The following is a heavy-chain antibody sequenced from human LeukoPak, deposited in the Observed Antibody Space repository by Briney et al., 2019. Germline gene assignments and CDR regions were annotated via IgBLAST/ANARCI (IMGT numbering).Heavy chain of an antibody. CDR1: GFTFSSYA. J-gene: IGHJ3*02. CDR2: ISYDGSNK. Sequence: GGSLRLSCAASGFTFSSYAMHWVRQAPGKGLEWVAVISYDGSNKYYADSVKGRFTISRDKSENTLYVEINSLRTEDTAVYYCAKDPASRAEDNFDIWGQGTMVTVSS. CDR3: AKDPASRAEDNFDI. V-gene: IGHV3-30-3*01. D-gene: IGHD2-15*01.